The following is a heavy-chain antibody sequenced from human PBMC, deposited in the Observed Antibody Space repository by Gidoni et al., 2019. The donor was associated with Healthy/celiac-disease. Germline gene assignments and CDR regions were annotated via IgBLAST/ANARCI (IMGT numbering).Heavy chain of an antibody. J-gene: IGHJ4*02. CDR1: GFTFSNAW. CDR2: IKSKTDGGTT. D-gene: IGHD4-17*01. CDR3: TTEGDYGDPPFDY. V-gene: IGHV3-15*01. Sequence: EVQLVESGGGLVKPGGSLRLSCAASGFTFSNAWMSWVRQAPGKGLEWVGRIKSKTDGGTTDYAAPVKGRFTISRDDSKNTLYLQMNSLKTEDTAVYYCTTEGDYGDPPFDYWGQGTLVTVSS.